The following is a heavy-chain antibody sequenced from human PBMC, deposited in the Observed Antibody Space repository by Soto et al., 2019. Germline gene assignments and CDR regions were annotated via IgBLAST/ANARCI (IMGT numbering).Heavy chain of an antibody. CDR2: INAGNGNT. CDR1: GYTFTSYA. CDR3: ARDPVSYYDGYFDY. D-gene: IGHD1-26*01. J-gene: IGHJ4*02. Sequence: ASVKVSCKASGYTFTSYAMHWVRQAPGQRLEWMGWINAGNGNTKYSQKFQGRVTITRDTSASTAYMELSSLRSGVTAVYYCARDPVSYYDGYFDYWGQGTLVTVSS. V-gene: IGHV1-3*01.